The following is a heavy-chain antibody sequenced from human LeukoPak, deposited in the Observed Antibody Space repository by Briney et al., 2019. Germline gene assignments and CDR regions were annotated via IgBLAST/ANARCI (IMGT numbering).Heavy chain of an antibody. D-gene: IGHD3-10*01. J-gene: IGHJ5*02. V-gene: IGHV1-46*01. CDR1: GYTFTSYY. CDR2: INPSGGST. Sequence: ASVKVSCKASGYTFTSYYMHWVRQAPGQGLEWMGIINPSGGSTSYAQKFQGRVTMTRDTSTSTVYMELSSLRSEDTAVYYCASQPLWFGGPFDPWGQGTLVTVSS. CDR3: ASQPLWFGGPFDP.